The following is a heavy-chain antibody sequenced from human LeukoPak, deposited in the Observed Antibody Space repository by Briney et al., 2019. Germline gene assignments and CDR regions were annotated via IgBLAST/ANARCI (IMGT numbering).Heavy chain of an antibody. CDR3: ARSGMYYYDSSGHVDY. CDR2: ISAYNGNT. D-gene: IGHD3-22*01. CDR1: GYTFTSYG. Sequence: GASVKVSCKASGYTFTSYGISWVRQAPGQGLEWMGWISAYNGNTNYAQKLQGRVTMTTDTSTSTAYMELRSLRSDDTAVYYCARSGMYYYDSSGHVDYWGQGTLVTVSS. J-gene: IGHJ4*02. V-gene: IGHV1-18*01.